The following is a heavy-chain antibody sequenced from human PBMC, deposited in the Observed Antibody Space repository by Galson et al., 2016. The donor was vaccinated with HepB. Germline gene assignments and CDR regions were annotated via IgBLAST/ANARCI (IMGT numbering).Heavy chain of an antibody. Sequence: SETLSLTCAVSGASISSTDWWSWVRQPPGKGLEWIGEVYQNGNTNYKPSLKSRVTISVDNSKNQFSLRLSSVTAADTAVYYCARFWNGNYFDYWGQGTLVTVSS. D-gene: IGHD3-3*01. CDR1: GASISSTDW. V-gene: IGHV4-4*02. J-gene: IGHJ4*02. CDR2: VYQNGNT. CDR3: ARFWNGNYFDY.